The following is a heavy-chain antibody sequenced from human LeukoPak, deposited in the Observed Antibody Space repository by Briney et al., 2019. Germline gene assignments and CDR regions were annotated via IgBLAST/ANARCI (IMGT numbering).Heavy chain of an antibody. J-gene: IGHJ4*02. D-gene: IGHD6-19*01. V-gene: IGHV1-18*01. Sequence: ASVKVSCKASGYTFTNYGINWVRQAPGQRLEWMGWIGAYKGNTNYAQKVQGRVTVTTDTSTSTAYMELRSLRSDDTAVYYCARTEAVAAPPLDYWGQGTLVTVSS. CDR1: GYTFTNYG. CDR3: ARTEAVAAPPLDY. CDR2: IGAYKGNT.